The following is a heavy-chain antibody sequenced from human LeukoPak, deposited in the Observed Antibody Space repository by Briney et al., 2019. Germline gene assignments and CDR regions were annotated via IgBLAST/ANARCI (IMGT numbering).Heavy chain of an antibody. CDR2: IRSKANSYVT. D-gene: IGHD3-22*01. CDR3: AKAVVPVISQHYFDY. J-gene: IGHJ4*02. V-gene: IGHV3-73*01. Sequence: GGSLRLSCAASGFTFSGSAMHWVRQASGKGLEWVGRIRSKANSYVTAYAASVKGRFTISRDDSKNTAYLQMNSLKTEDTAVYYCAKAVVPVISQHYFDYWGQGTLVTVSS. CDR1: GFTFSGSA.